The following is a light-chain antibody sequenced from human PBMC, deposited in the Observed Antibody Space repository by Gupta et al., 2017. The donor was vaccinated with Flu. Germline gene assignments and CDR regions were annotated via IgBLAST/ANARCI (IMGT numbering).Light chain of an antibody. CDR1: QSLVHSDGNTY. J-gene: IGKJ2*01. CDR2: KVS. CDR3: RQCKCWQYA. Sequence: VTLGQPASIACRSSQSLVHSDGNTYLHWFQQRPGQSPRRLIYKVSNRDSGVPDTFSGSGSGTDFTLKISRVEADDLGVYYCRQCKCWQYAFDQGTKME. V-gene: IGKV2-30*02.